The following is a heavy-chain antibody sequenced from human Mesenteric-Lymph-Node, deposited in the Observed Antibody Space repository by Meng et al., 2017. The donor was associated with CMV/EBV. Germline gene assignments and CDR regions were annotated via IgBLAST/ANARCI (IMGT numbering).Heavy chain of an antibody. CDR1: GFRFSSYA. V-gene: IGHV3-23*01. D-gene: IGHD2-15*01. CDR2: ISGSGDTT. CDR3: AKGRDVVVVDALDC. J-gene: IGHJ4*02. Sequence: ASGFRFSSYAMGWVRQAPGKGLEWVSGISGSGDTTYYADSVKGRFTMSRDNSKNTLYLQMNSLRAEDTAVYYCAKGRDVVVVDALDCWGQGTLVTVSS.